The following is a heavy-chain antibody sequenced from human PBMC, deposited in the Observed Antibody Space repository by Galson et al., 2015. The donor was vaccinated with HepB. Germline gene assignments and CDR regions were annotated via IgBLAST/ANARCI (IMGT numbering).Heavy chain of an antibody. CDR1: GFTFSSYA. D-gene: IGHD3-16*01. J-gene: IGHJ4*02. CDR2: ISYDGSNK. V-gene: IGHV3-30*04. Sequence: SLRLSCAASGFTFSSYAMHWVRQAPGKGLEWVAVISYDGSNKYYADSVKGRFTISRDNSKNTLYLQMNSLRAEDTAVYYCARDGGEVVGFDYWGQGTLVTVSS. CDR3: ARDGGEVVGFDY.